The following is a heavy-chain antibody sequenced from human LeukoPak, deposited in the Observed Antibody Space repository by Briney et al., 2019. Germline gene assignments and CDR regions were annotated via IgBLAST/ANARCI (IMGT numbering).Heavy chain of an antibody. CDR3: ARDSFYYDSSDYYYEGNAFDI. Sequence: GGSLRLSCAASGFTFSSYSMNWVRQAPGKGLQWVSYISSSSGTIYYADSVKGRFTISRDNAKNSLYLQMNSLRAEDTAVYYCARDSFYYDSSDYYYEGNAFDIWGQGTMVTVSS. CDR1: GFTFSSYS. J-gene: IGHJ3*02. D-gene: IGHD3-22*01. V-gene: IGHV3-48*01. CDR2: ISSSSGTI.